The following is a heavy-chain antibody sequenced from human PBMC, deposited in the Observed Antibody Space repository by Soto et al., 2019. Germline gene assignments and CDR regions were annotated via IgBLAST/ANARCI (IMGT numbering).Heavy chain of an antibody. D-gene: IGHD2-21*01. J-gene: IGHJ4*02. CDR1: NGPIRGSY. CDR3: ARDFGEYSFFFDY. Sequence: PSETLSLTCTVSNGPIRGSYWSWIRQPPGKGLEWIGGYSGFTNYNPSLESRASISVDRSKNQFSLNIRSVTTADTAIYYCARDFGEYSFFFDYWGQGQLVTVSS. CDR2: YSGFT. V-gene: IGHV4-59*13.